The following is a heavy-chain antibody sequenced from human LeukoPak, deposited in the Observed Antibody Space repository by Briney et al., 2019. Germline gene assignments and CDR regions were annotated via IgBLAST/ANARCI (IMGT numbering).Heavy chain of an antibody. CDR3: ARVYGDYVYYDY. CDR1: GGSISSSSYY. V-gene: IGHV4-39*07. CDR2: IYHSGST. J-gene: IGHJ4*02. Sequence: PSETLSLTCTVSGGSISSSSYYWGWIRQPPGKGLEWIGSIYHSGSTYYNPSLKSRVTISVDTSKNQFSLKLSSVTAADTAVYYCARVYGDYVYYDYWGQGTLVTVSS. D-gene: IGHD4-17*01.